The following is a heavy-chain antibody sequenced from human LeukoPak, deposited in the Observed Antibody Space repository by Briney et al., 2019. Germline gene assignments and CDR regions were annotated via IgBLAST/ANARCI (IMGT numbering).Heavy chain of an antibody. CDR2: ISWNSGNI. CDR1: GFNFDDYA. J-gene: IGHJ4*02. D-gene: IGHD4-17*01. V-gene: IGHV3-9*01. Sequence: GGSLRLSCAASGFNFDDYAMHWVRQAPGKGLEWVSGISWNSGNIAYADSVKGRFTISRDSAKTSLYLQINNLRAEDTALYYCAKAHDYGDYAGFDYRGQGTLVSVSS. CDR3: AKAHDYGDYAGFDY.